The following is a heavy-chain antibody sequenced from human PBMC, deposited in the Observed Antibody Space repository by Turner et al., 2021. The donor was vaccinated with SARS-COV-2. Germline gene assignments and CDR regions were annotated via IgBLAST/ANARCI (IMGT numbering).Heavy chain of an antibody. CDR1: GFIFSNYA. V-gene: IGHV3-23*01. J-gene: IGHJ4*02. CDR3: AKTRGPVAFHPDS. CDR2: IFSDGDST. D-gene: IGHD2-2*01. Sequence: EVQVLESGGTLVQPGGSLRLSCAVSGFIFSNYAMTWVRQAPGMGLEWVCSIFSDGDSTYYADSVKGRFTISRDDSKNTVSLQMNSLRAEDTALYYCAKTRGPVAFHPDSWGQGTLVTVSS.